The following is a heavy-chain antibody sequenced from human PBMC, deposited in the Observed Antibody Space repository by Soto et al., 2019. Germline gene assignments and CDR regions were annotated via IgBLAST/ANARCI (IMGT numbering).Heavy chain of an antibody. V-gene: IGHV1-46*01. CDR1: GYTFTSYH. J-gene: IGHJ4*03. CDR3: ASDLGCYSYGYEWLFTVPEL. Sequence: GSVKESCKASGYTFTSYHMHWVRQPPGQGLEGMEIINPSGGSTSYAQKFQGRVTMTRDTSTSTVYMELSGMRSEETAVHNCASDLGCYSYGYEWLFTVPELWGQGTMVTVSS. CDR2: INPSGGST. D-gene: IGHD5-18*01.